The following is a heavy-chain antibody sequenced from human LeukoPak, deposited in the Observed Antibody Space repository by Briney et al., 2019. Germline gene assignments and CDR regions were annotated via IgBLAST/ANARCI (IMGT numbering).Heavy chain of an antibody. CDR2: IYPDDSDT. J-gene: IGHJ4*02. CDR3: ARVRNDYSNYYFDY. CDR1: GYSFTNYW. Sequence: GESLQISCKGSGYSFTNYWIGWVRQMPGKGLEWMGIIYPDDSDTRYSPSFQGQVTISADKSIDTAYLQWSSLKAADIAMYYCARVRNDYSNYYFDYWGQGTLVTVSS. V-gene: IGHV5-51*01. D-gene: IGHD4-11*01.